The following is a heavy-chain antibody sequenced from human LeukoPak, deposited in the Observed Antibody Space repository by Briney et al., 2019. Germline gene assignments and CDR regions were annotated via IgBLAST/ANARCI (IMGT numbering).Heavy chain of an antibody. Sequence: SETLSLTCTVSGGSISSYYWSWIRQPPGKGLEWIGYIYYTGSTNYNPSLESRLTMSVDTSNNQFSLKLNSVTAADTAVYYCARDLPIYSGYDSWGQGTLVTVSS. CDR2: IYYTGST. CDR1: GGSISSYY. V-gene: IGHV4-59*01. J-gene: IGHJ5*02. CDR3: ARDLPIYSGYDS. D-gene: IGHD5-12*01.